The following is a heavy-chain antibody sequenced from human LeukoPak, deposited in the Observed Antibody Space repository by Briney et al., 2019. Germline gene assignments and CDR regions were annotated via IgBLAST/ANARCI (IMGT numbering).Heavy chain of an antibody. V-gene: IGHV4-38-2*02. CDR2: IYHSGST. CDR3: ARRISTRRGETCSSTSCYFDY. Sequence: SETLSLTCTVSGYSISSGYYWGWIRQPPGKGLEWIGSIYHSGSTYYNPSLKSRVTISVDTSKNQFSLKLSSVTAADTAVYYCARRISTRRGETCSSTSCYFDYWGQGTLVTVSS. CDR1: GYSISSGYY. D-gene: IGHD2-2*01. J-gene: IGHJ4*02.